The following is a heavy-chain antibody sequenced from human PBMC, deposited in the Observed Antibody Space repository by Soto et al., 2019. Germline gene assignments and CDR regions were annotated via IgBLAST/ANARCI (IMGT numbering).Heavy chain of an antibody. CDR2: IVVGSGNT. CDR3: AELWEMATTPN. CDR1: GFTFTSSA. Sequence: QMQLVQSGPEVKKPGTLVKVSCKASGFTFTSSAVQWVRQARGQRLEWIGWIVVGSGNTNYAQKFQERVTITRDMSTSTAYMELSSLRSEDTAVYYCAELWEMATTPNWGQGTLVTVSS. V-gene: IGHV1-58*01. D-gene: IGHD5-18*01. J-gene: IGHJ4*02.